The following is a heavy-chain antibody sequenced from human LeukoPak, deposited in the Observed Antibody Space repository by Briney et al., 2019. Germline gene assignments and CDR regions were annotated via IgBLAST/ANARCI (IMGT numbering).Heavy chain of an antibody. CDR3: ARDPTVVVPAARGYYYGMDV. Sequence: ASVKVSCKASGYTFTGYYMPWVRQAPGQGLEWMGWINPNSGGTNYAQKFQGRVTMTRDTSISTAYMELSRLRSDDTAVYYCARDPTVVVPAARGYYYGMDVWGQGTTVTVSS. D-gene: IGHD2-2*01. V-gene: IGHV1-2*02. CDR1: GYTFTGYY. CDR2: INPNSGGT. J-gene: IGHJ6*02.